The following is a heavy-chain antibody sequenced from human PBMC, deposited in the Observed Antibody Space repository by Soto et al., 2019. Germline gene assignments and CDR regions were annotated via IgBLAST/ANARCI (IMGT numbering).Heavy chain of an antibody. Sequence: GASLKISCKGSGYSVTSYWIAWVRQMTVNGLEWMAIINPGDSETKYSPSFQGQVTITADKTINTAYLQWSSLKASDTATYYCARHATYYDMLSGYYFDYWGQGTQVTVSS. CDR3: ARHATYYDMLSGYYFDY. CDR2: INPGDSET. D-gene: IGHD3-9*01. J-gene: IGHJ4*02. V-gene: IGHV5-51*01. CDR1: GYSVTSYW.